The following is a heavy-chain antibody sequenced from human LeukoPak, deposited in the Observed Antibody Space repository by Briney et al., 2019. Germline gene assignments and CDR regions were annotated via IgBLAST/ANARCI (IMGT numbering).Heavy chain of an antibody. V-gene: IGHV4-61*02. CDR3: ARAGYSTTKYYFDY. CDR2: IYTSGST. CDR1: GGSISSGSYY. D-gene: IGHD4-11*01. J-gene: IGHJ4*02. Sequence: PSETLSLTCTVSGGSISSGSYYWSWIRQPAGKGLEWIGRIYTSGSTNYNPSLKSRVTMSVDTSKNQFSLKLSSVTAADTAVYYCARAGYSTTKYYFDYWGQGTLVTVSS.